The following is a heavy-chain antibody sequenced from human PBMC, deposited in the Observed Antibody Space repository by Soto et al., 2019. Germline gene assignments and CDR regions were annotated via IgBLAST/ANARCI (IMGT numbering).Heavy chain of an antibody. J-gene: IGHJ5*02. Sequence: PSETLSLTCTVSGGSISSYYWSWIRQPPGKGLEWIGYIYYSGSTNYNPSLKSRVTISVDTSKNQFSLKLSSVTAADTAVYYCAREISIIAAAGTRWFDPSGQGTLVTVSS. V-gene: IGHV4-59*12. CDR3: AREISIIAAAGTRWFDP. CDR1: GGSISSYY. CDR2: IYYSGST. D-gene: IGHD6-13*01.